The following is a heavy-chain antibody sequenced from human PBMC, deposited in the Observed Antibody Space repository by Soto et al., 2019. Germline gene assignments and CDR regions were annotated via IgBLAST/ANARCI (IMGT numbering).Heavy chain of an antibody. CDR2: ICGGGTT. J-gene: IGHJ4*02. D-gene: IGHD7-27*01. CDR1: GDSIIDVNDY. Sequence: PQTHSPTCTVSGDSIIDVNDYWTRIRQAPDNGLEWLGHICGGGTTYSNPSLKSRVTVSIDTSKNQFSLQLSSMSAADTAVYYCTRGPSGDKVDYWGEGTLVTVS. V-gene: IGHV4-30-4*01. CDR3: TRGPSGDKVDY.